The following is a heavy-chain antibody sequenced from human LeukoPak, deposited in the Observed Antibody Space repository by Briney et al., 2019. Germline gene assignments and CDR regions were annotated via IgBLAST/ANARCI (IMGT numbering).Heavy chain of an antibody. J-gene: IGHJ4*02. V-gene: IGHV3-23*01. CDR3: AKDVKLTYYDFWSGYLFSFDY. CDR2: ISGSGGST. D-gene: IGHD3-3*01. Sequence: GGSLRLSCAASGFTFSSYAMSWVRQAPGKGLEWVSAISGSGGSTYYADSVKGRFTTSRDNSKNTLYLQMNSLRAEDTAVYYCAKDVKLTYYDFWSGYLFSFDYWGRGTLVTVSS. CDR1: GFTFSSYA.